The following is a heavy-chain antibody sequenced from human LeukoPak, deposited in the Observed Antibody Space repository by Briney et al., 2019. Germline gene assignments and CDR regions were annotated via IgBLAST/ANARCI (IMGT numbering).Heavy chain of an antibody. D-gene: IGHD6-13*01. CDR2: IYWDDDK. V-gene: IGHV2-5*02. J-gene: IGHJ5*02. CDR3: AHRLGGSSYKFYNWFDP. Sequence: TLSLTCTVSGGSISSSSYYWGWIRQPPGKALEWLALIYWDDDKRYSPSLKSRLTITKDTSKNQVVLTMTNMDPVDTATYYCAHRLGGSSYKFYNWFDPWGQGTLVTVSS. CDR1: GGSISSSSYY.